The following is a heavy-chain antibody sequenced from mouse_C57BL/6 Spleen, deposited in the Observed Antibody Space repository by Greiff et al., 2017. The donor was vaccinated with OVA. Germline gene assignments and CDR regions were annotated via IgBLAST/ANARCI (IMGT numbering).Heavy chain of an antibody. CDR2: ISSGSSTI. V-gene: IGHV5-17*01. CDR3: AGDSFDY. Sequence: EVQLQQSGGGLVKPGGSLKLSCAASGFTFSDYGMHWVRQAPEKGLEWVAYISSGSSTIYYADTVKGRFTISRDNAKNTLFLQMTSLRSEDTAMYYCAGDSFDYWGQGTTLTVSS. CDR1: GFTFSDYG. J-gene: IGHJ2*01.